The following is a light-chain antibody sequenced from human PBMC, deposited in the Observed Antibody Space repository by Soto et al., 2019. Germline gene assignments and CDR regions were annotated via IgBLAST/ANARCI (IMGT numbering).Light chain of an antibody. CDR3: QQRVNWPPIT. J-gene: IGKJ5*01. Sequence: EIVLTQSPATLSLSPGEKATLSCRAIQSVNNYLVWYQQKLGQAPRLLIYDTSNRATGIPDRFSGSGSGTDFTLTISSLEPEDFAVYYCQQRVNWPPITFGQGTRLEIK. CDR1: QSVNNY. V-gene: IGKV3-11*01. CDR2: DTS.